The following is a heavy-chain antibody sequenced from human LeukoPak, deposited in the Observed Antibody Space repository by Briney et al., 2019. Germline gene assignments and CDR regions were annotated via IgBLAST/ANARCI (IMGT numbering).Heavy chain of an antibody. CDR2: INPNSGGT. J-gene: IGHJ4*02. CDR3: AGVGMITFGGVIVNKPFDY. D-gene: IGHD3-16*02. V-gene: IGHV1-2*02. Sequence: ASVKVSCKASGYTFTGYYMHWVRQAPGQGLEWMGWINPNSGGTNYAQKFQGRVTMTRDTSISTAYMELSRLRSDDTAVYYCAGVGMITFGGVIVNKPFDYWGQGTLVTVSS. CDR1: GYTFTGYY.